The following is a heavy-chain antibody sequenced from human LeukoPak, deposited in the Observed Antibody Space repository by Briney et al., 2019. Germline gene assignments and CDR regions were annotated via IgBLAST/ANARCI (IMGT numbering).Heavy chain of an antibody. CDR3: ARDIRGYTDY. CDR1: GFTFSSYD. D-gene: IGHD5-18*01. Sequence: GGSLRLSCAASGFTFSSYDMNWVRQAPGKGLEWVSYISSSGSTIYYADSVKGRFTISRDNARNSLYLQMNSLRAEDTTVYYCARDIRGYTDYWGQGTLVTVSS. V-gene: IGHV3-48*03. J-gene: IGHJ4*02. CDR2: ISSSGSTI.